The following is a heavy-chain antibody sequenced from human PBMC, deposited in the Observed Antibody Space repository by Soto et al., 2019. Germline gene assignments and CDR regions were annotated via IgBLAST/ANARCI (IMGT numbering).Heavy chain of an antibody. Sequence: QVQLGQSGAEVKKPGSSVKVSCKTSGDIFSGYSISWVRQAPGQGLEWMGGIIPIFGTTNYAQRFQGRVTITADKSTSTVYMELYSLKSEDTDVYYCARDLGSGYDTGDYWGQGTLVTVSS. CDR2: IIPIFGTT. D-gene: IGHD5-12*01. CDR3: ARDLGSGYDTGDY. V-gene: IGHV1-69*14. CDR1: GDIFSGYS. J-gene: IGHJ4*02.